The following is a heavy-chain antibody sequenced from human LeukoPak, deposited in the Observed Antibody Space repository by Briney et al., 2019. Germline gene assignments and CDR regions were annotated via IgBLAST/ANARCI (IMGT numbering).Heavy chain of an antibody. V-gene: IGHV1-18*01. Sequence: ASVKVSCKASCYTFSDYGISWVRQAPRQGLEWMGWISTYNGNTNYAQKLQGRVAMTTDTSTSTAYMELRSLRSDDTAVYYCARDCDRSGYYCYWGQGTLVTVSS. CDR2: ISTYNGNT. CDR1: CYTFSDYG. D-gene: IGHD3-22*01. CDR3: ARDCDRSGYYCY. J-gene: IGHJ4*02.